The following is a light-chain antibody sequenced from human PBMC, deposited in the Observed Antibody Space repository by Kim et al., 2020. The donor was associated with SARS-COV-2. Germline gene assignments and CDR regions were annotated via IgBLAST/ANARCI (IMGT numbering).Light chain of an antibody. Sequence: QSVLTQPPSVSAAPGQKVTISCSGSRSNIGSNPVSWDQQFPGTAPKLITYDNNKRPSGIPDRFSSSKSGTSATLGITGLRTGDEADYYCATWDSSLSVGVFGGGTQLTVL. J-gene: IGLJ3*02. CDR1: RSNIGSNP. CDR3: ATWDSSLSVGV. CDR2: DNN. V-gene: IGLV1-51*01.